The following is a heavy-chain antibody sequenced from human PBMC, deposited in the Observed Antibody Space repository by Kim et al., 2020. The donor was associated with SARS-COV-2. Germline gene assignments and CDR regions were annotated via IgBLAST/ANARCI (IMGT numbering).Heavy chain of an antibody. CDR2: ISGGGAST. V-gene: IGHV3-23*01. CDR3: TKGGSGSTGFFDH. J-gene: IGHJ4*02. D-gene: IGHD5-12*01. CDR1: GLTFGNYA. Sequence: GGSLRLSCAVSGLTFGNYAMNWVRQAPGKGLEWVAAISGGGASTFYADSVKGRFTISRDNSKNALSLEMVSLTAEDTALYFCTKGGSGSTGFFDHWGQGTLVSVSS.